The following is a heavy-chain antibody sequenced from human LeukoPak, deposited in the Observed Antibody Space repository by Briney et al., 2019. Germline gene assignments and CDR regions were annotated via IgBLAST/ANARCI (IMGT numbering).Heavy chain of an antibody. CDR1: GVSISSGGYY. V-gene: IGHV4-31*03. D-gene: IGHD3-3*01. CDR2: IYYTGAT. Sequence: SGTLSLTCTVSGVSISSGGYYWTWIRQHPAKGLEWLGYIYYTGATYYNPSVKSRLTLSVGTSENQFSLKLSSVTAADTAVYYCARGMTIFGVDETYGMDVWGQGTTVTVSS. CDR3: ARGMTIFGVDETYGMDV. J-gene: IGHJ6*02.